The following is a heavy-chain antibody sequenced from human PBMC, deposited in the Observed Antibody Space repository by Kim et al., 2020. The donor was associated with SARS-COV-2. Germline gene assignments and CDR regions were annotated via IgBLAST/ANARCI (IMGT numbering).Heavy chain of an antibody. Sequence: SVKVSCKASGGTFSSYAISWVRQAPGQGLEWMGGIIPMFGTANYAQKFQGRVTITADESTRTAYMEVSSLRSEDTAVYYCARDKFRDDYGDYIDYYYYGMDVWGQGTTVTVSS. D-gene: IGHD4-17*01. CDR2: IIPMFGTA. J-gene: IGHJ6*02. CDR3: ARDKFRDDYGDYIDYYYYGMDV. CDR1: GGTFSSYA. V-gene: IGHV1-69*13.